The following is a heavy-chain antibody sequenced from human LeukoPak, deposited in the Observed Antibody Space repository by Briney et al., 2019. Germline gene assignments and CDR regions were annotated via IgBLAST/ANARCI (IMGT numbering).Heavy chain of an antibody. CDR3: AREGRRLLTGYYKAPGAFDI. J-gene: IGHJ3*02. Sequence: SETLSLTCAVYGRYFSSYYWSWIRQPTGKGLEWIEEINHSGSTNYKPSLKSRVTISVDTSKNQFSLKLSSVTAADTAVYYCAREGRRLLTGYYKAPGAFDIWGQGTMVTVSS. CDR2: INHSGST. D-gene: IGHD3-9*01. CDR1: GRYFSSYY. V-gene: IGHV4-34*01.